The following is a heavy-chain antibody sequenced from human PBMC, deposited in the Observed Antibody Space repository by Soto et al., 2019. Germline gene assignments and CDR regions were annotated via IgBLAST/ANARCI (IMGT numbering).Heavy chain of an antibody. D-gene: IGHD6-13*01. J-gene: IGHJ5*02. V-gene: IGHV4-31*03. Sequence: QVQLQESGPGLVKPSQTLSLTCSVSGGSINSGAYYWGWIRQHPGKGLEWIGYISYTGRTYSNPSIQSRVTIALDMSESQFSLKLTSVTAADTAVYFCARVSATGTRWIDPWGQGTLVTVSP. CDR2: ISYTGRT. CDR1: GGSINSGAYY. CDR3: ARVSATGTRWIDP.